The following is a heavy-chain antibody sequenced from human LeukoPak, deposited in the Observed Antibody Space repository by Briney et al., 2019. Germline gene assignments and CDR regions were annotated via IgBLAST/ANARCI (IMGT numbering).Heavy chain of an antibody. CDR2: IKQDGSET. D-gene: IGHD1-1*01. CDR3: ARGVPTGIDYFDY. V-gene: IGHV3-7*01. J-gene: IGHJ4*02. Sequence: PGGSLRLSCAASGFTFSTYWMTWVRQAPGKGLEWVANIKQDGSETYYVDSVKGRFTISRDNAKNSLYLQMSSLRAEDTAVYYCARGVPTGIDYFDYWGQGTLVTVSS. CDR1: GFTFSTYW.